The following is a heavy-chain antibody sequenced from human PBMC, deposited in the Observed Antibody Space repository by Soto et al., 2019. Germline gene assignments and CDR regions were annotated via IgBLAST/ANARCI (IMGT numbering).Heavy chain of an antibody. D-gene: IGHD3-22*01. CDR3: ARGDFDSSDNYYAGWFDT. CDR1: GYTFTAYY. V-gene: IGHV1-2*02. J-gene: IGHJ5*02. CDR2: INPNSGGT. Sequence: ASVKVSCKASGYTFTAYYMHWLRQAPGQGLEWMGWINPNSGGTKYAQKFQGRVTMTNDTSISTAYMELSRLGSDDTAVYYCARGDFDSSDNYYAGWFDTWGQGTLVTVSS.